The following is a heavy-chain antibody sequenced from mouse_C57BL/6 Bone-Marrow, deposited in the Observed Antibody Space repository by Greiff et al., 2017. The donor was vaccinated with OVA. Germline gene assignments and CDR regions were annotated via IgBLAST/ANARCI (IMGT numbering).Heavy chain of an antibody. CDR2: INPNNGGT. Sequence: VQLQQSGPELVKPGASVKMSCKASGYTFTDYNMHWVKQSHGKSLEWIGYINPNNGGTSYNQKFKGKATLTVNKSSSTAYMELRRLTSEDSAVYYCATHYGSACFSYWGKGTVVTVSA. CDR3: ATHYGSACFSY. CDR1: GYTFTDYN. V-gene: IGHV1-22*01. J-gene: IGHJ3*01. D-gene: IGHD1-1*01.